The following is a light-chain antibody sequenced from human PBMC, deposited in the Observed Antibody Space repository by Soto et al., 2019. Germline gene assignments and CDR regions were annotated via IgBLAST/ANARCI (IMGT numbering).Light chain of an antibody. CDR3: QQYNSYRA. J-gene: IGKJ1*01. CDR1: QSIDTW. V-gene: IGKV1-5*03. Sequence: DIQMTQSPSTLSASVGDRVTITCRASQSIDTWLAWHQQKPGQVPKLLISKASSLESGVPSRCSGSGSGTEFTLTISSLQPDDSATYYCQQYNSYRAFGQGTKVDIK. CDR2: KAS.